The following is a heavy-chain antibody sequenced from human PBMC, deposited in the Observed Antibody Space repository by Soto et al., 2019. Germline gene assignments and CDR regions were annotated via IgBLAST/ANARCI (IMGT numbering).Heavy chain of an antibody. J-gene: IGHJ4*02. V-gene: IGHV3-30-3*01. CDR1: GFTFSSYA. CDR3: ARDRDIVVVVAATSPAD. Sequence: QVQLVESGGGVVQPGRSLRLSCAASGFTFSSYAMHWVRQAPGKGLEWVAVISCDGSNKYYADSVKGRFTISRDNSKNTLYLQMNSLRAEDTAVYYCARDRDIVVVVAATSPADWGQGTLVTVSS. D-gene: IGHD2-15*01. CDR2: ISCDGSNK.